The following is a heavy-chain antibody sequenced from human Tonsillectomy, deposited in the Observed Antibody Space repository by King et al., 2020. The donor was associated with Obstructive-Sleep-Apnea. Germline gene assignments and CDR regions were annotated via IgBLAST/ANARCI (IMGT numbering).Heavy chain of an antibody. CDR2: IYHIGSP. D-gene: IGHD3-22*01. CDR1: GGSISSSDW. V-gene: IGHV4-4*02. CDR3: ALGNGSGYNG. J-gene: IGHJ4*02. Sequence: QLQLQESGPGLVKPSGTLSLTCAVSGGSISSSDWWSWVRQPPGKGLEWIGEIYHIGSPNYNPSPKSRITISIDKSKNQFSLKLNSVTAADTAVYYCALGNGSGYNGWGQGTLVTVSS.